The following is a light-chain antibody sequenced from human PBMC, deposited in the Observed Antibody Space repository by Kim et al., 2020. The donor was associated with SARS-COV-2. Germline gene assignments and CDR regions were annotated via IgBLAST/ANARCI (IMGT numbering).Light chain of an antibody. Sequence: GQSITISCTGTSSDVGGYNYVSWYQQHPGKAPKLMIYDVSNRPSWVSNRFSGSKSGNTASLTISGLQAEDEADYYCSSYTSSSRRVFGGGTQLTVL. CDR2: DVS. CDR1: SSDVGGYNY. V-gene: IGLV2-14*03. J-gene: IGLJ3*02. CDR3: SSYTSSSRRV.